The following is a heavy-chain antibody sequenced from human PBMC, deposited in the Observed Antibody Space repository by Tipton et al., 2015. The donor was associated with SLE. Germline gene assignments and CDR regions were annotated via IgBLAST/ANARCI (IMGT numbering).Heavy chain of an antibody. V-gene: IGHV3-21*01. CDR3: ARERSSGWSGEVFDC. CDR1: DFTFSSFW. D-gene: IGHD6-19*01. CDR2: ISSSSSYI. J-gene: IGHJ4*02. Sequence: SLRLSCAVSDFTFSSFWMHWVRQAPGKGLVWVSSISSSSSYIYYADSVKGRFTISRDNAKNSLYLQMNSLRAEDTAVYYCARERSSGWSGEVFDCWGQGTLVTVSS.